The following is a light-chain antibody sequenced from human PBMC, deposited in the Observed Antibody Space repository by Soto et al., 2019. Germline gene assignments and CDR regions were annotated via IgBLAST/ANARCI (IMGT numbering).Light chain of an antibody. Sequence: ETVMTQSRATLSVSPGERATLSCRASQSVNSNLAWYQQKPGQAPRLLIYGASTRATGIPARFSGSGSGTEFTLTISGLQSEDFAVYYCQQYTDWPWTFGQGTKVDIK. V-gene: IGKV3-15*01. CDR2: GAS. CDR1: QSVNSN. CDR3: QQYTDWPWT. J-gene: IGKJ1*01.